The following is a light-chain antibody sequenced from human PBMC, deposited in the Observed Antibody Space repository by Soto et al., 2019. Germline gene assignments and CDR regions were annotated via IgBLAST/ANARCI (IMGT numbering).Light chain of an antibody. CDR2: DAS. CDR1: QSVSSY. J-gene: IGKJ1*01. Sequence: EIVLTQSPATLSLSPGDRATLSCRASQSVSSYLACYQQKPGHAPRLLIYDASSRATGIPARFSGSGSGTDFTLTISSLEPEDFADYYCQQRSNWPWTFGQGTKVEIK. CDR3: QQRSNWPWT. V-gene: IGKV3-11*01.